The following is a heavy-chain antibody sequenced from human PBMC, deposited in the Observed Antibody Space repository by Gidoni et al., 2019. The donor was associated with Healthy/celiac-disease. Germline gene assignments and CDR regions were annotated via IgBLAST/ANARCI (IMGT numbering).Heavy chain of an antibody. CDR3: ARPSSSWYGDFDY. D-gene: IGHD6-13*01. J-gene: IGHJ4*02. Sequence: QLQLQESGPGLVKPSETLSLTCTVSGGSISSSSYYWGWIRQPPGKGLEWIGSIYYSGSTYYNPSLKSRVTISVDTSKNQFSLKLSSVTAADTAVYYCARPSSSWYGDFDYWGQGTLVTVSS. CDR2: IYYSGST. CDR1: GGSISSSSYY. V-gene: IGHV4-39*01.